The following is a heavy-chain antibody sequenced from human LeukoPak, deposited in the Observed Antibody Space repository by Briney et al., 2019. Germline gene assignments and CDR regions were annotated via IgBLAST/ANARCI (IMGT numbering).Heavy chain of an antibody. V-gene: IGHV3-74*01. D-gene: IGHD3-10*01. CDR3: VRYGCFSH. J-gene: IGHJ4*02. CDR2: INPDGSST. CDR1: GFTFSSYW. Sequence: GGSLRLSCVASGFTFSSYWMHWVRQGPGHGLAWVSLINPDGSSTNYADSVKGRFTISRDNAKNTVYMQRNSLTAEDTAVYYCVRYGCFSHWGQGTLVTVSS.